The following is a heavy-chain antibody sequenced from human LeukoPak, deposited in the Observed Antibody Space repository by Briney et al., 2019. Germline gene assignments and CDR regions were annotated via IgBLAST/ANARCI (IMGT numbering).Heavy chain of an antibody. Sequence: GGSLRLSCAASGFTFSNFWMHWVRQAPGKGLEWVSRINERATIISYADSVKGRFTISRENARNTLYLQMNSLTAEDTAVYYCVRDLILVWTPGDDFDHWGQGTLVTVSS. D-gene: IGHD3-16*01. CDR1: GFTFSNFW. V-gene: IGHV3-74*01. CDR3: VRDLILVWTPGDDFDH. J-gene: IGHJ4*02. CDR2: INERATII.